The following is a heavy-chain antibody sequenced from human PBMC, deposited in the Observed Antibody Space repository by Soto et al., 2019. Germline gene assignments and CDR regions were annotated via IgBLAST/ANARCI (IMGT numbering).Heavy chain of an antibody. Sequence: QLQLQESDSGLVKPSQTLSLTCGVSGGSISSGGYSWSWIRQPPGKGLEWIGYIYHSGGTYYNPSLKSRVTISVDKSKKQVSLKLSSVTAADTAVYYCARTLPGYNSGYKWFDPWGQGTLVTVSS. D-gene: IGHD6-19*01. V-gene: IGHV4-30-2*01. CDR2: IYHSGGT. CDR3: ARTLPGYNSGYKWFDP. J-gene: IGHJ5*02. CDR1: GGSISSGGYS.